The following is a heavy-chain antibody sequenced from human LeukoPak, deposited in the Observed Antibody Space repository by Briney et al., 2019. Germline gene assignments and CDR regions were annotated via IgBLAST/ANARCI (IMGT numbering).Heavy chain of an antibody. V-gene: IGHV4-31*03. Sequence: SETLPLTCTVSGGSISSGGYYWSWIRQHPGKGLEWIGYIYYSGSTYYNPSLKSRVTISVDTSKNQFSLKLSSVTAADTAVYYCARYSSSFGWFDPWGQGTLVTVSS. CDR3: ARYSSSFGWFDP. CDR2: IYYSGST. J-gene: IGHJ5*02. CDR1: GGSISSGGYY. D-gene: IGHD6-6*01.